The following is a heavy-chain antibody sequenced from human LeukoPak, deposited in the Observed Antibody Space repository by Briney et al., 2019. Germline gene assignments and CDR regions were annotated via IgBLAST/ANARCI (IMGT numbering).Heavy chain of an antibody. D-gene: IGHD3-10*01. V-gene: IGHV1-58*02. J-gene: IGHJ5*02. CDR3: ARNDRYYYGSGTGFDP. CDR2: IVVGSGNT. Sequence: SVKVSCKASGFTFTSSAMQWVRQARGQRLEWIGWIVVGSGNTNYAQKFQGRVTMTRDTSTSTVYMELSSPRSEDTAVYYCARNDRYYYGSGTGFDPWGQGTLVTVSS. CDR1: GFTFTSSA.